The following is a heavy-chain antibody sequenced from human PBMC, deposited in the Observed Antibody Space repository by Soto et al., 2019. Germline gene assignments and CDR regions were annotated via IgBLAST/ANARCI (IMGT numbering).Heavy chain of an antibody. D-gene: IGHD3-22*01. CDR3: AKDTYYHDSTGYYVFDY. J-gene: IGHJ4*02. V-gene: IGHV3-30*18. Sequence: QVQLVESGGGVVQPGRSLRLSCAASGSTFRSYGMHWVRQAPGKGLEWVAAISYDGSNKNYVDSVKGRFTISRDSSENXXYLQMNSLRAEDAAVYYCAKDTYYHDSTGYYVFDYWGQGTLVTVSS. CDR2: ISYDGSNK. CDR1: GSTFRSYG.